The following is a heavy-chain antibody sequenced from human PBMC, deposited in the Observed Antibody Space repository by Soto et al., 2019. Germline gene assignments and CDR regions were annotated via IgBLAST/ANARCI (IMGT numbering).Heavy chain of an antibody. CDR1: GFSLSTTGMC. J-gene: IGHJ4*02. CDR3: SRAVGGFTYGYPDY. V-gene: IGHV2-70*01. CDR2: IDWADDK. D-gene: IGHD5-18*01. Sequence: SGPTLVNPTQPLTLTCTFSGFSLSTTGMCVSWIRQPPGKALEWLALIDWADDKYYSTSLKTRLTISKDTSKNQVVLTMTNVEPVDTATYFCSRAVGGFTYGYPDYWGQGTLVTVSS.